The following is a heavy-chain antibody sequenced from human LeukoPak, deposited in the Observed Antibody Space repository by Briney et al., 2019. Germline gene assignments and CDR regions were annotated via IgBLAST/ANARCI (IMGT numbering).Heavy chain of an antibody. CDR2: IYGDGGNM. D-gene: IGHD3-10*01. J-gene: IGHJ4*02. Sequence: GGSLRLSCAASGFTFSKYTMNWVRQAPGKDLEWVSGIYGDGGNMFYADSVKGRFTISRDNAKNTLYLQMNSLRTEDSALYYCVVDLSGSADYWGQGTLVTVSS. CDR1: GFTFSKYT. V-gene: IGHV3-23*01. CDR3: VVDLSGSADY.